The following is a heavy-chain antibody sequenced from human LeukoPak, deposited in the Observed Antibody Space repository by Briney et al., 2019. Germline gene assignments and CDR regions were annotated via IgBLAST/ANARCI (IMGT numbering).Heavy chain of an antibody. D-gene: IGHD3-22*01. CDR3: ARRNYYDSSAYYGL. CDR1: GGSFSGYY. J-gene: IGHJ4*02. CDR2: INHSGST. V-gene: IGHV4-34*01. Sequence: SETLSLTCAVYGGSFSGYYWSWIRQPPGKGLEWIGEINHSGSTNYNPSLKSRVTMSVDTSKNQFSLKLSSVTAADTAVYYCARRNYYDSSAYYGLWGQGTLVTVSS.